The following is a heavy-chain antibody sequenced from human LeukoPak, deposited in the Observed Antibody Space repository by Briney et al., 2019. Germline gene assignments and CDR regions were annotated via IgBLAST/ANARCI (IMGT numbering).Heavy chain of an antibody. CDR2: VKEDGSEK. J-gene: IGHJ4*02. V-gene: IGHV3-7*01. Sequence: GGSLRLSCAASGFTLSSYWMNWVRQAPGKGLEWVANVKEDGSEKKYVDSVKGRFVISRDNAKNSLYLQMSSLRAEDTAVYYCTREYRSGWYDRWGQGTLVTVSS. D-gene: IGHD6-19*01. CDR3: TREYRSGWYDR. CDR1: GFTLSSYW.